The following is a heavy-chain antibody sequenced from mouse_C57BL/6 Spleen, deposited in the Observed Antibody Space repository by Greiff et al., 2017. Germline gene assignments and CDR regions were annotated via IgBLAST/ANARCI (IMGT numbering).Heavy chain of an antibody. Sequence: QVQLQQPGAELVLPGTSVKVSCKASGYTFTNYLIDWVKQRPGQGLEWIGVIDPVDGYTNYNKKFKGKSTLAVDKSSSTAYMQHSSLPSEDSAVYCCARSEYYCSSSFDYWGQGTTLTVSS. D-gene: IGHD1-1*01. CDR3: ARSEYYCSSSFDY. J-gene: IGHJ2*01. CDR2: IDPVDGYT. V-gene: IGHV1-69*01. CDR1: GYTFTNYL.